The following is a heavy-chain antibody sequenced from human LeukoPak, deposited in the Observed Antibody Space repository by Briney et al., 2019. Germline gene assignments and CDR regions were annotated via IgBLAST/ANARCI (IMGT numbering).Heavy chain of an antibody. V-gene: IGHV3-74*01. CDR3: ARVGREYSSSSPPDY. Sequence: GGSLRLSCVVSGFTFSTYWMHWVRQGPGKGLVWVSRIDSGGSNTLYADSVRGRFTISRDNAKNTLYLQMNSLRVEDTAMYYCARVGREYSSSSPPDYWGQGTLVTVSS. CDR2: IDSGGSNT. J-gene: IGHJ4*02. CDR1: GFTFSTYW. D-gene: IGHD6-6*01.